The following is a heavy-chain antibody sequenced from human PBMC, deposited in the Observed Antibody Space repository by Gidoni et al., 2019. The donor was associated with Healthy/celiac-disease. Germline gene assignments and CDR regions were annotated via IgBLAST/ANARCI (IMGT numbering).Heavy chain of an antibody. CDR3: ARSVDTAMMNFDY. V-gene: IGHV3-66*01. CDR1: GFTVSSNY. Sequence: EVQLVESGGGLVQPGGSLSLSCAASGFTVSSNYMSWVRQAPGKGLEGVSVIYSGGSTYYADSVKGRFTISRDNSKNTLYLQMNSLRAEDTAVYYCARSVDTAMMNFDYWGQGTLVTVSS. J-gene: IGHJ4*02. D-gene: IGHD5-18*01. CDR2: IYSGGST.